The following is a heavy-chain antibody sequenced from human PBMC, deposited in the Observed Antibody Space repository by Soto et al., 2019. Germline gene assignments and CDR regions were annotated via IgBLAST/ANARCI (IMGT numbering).Heavy chain of an antibody. Sequence: SQTLSLTCAISGDSVSSNSAAWNWIRQSPSRGLEWLGRTYYRSKWYNDYAVSVKSRITINPDTSKNQFSLQLNSVTPEDTAVYYCARDPGGSPNCGGDCFNYYFDYWGQGTLVTVSS. CDR2: TYYRSKWYN. V-gene: IGHV6-1*01. D-gene: IGHD2-21*02. CDR1: GDSVSSNSAA. J-gene: IGHJ4*02. CDR3: ARDPGGSPNCGGDCFNYYFDY.